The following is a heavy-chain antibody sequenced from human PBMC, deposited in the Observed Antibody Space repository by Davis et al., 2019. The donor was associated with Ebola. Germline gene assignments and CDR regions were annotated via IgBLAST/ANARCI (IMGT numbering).Heavy chain of an antibody. CDR2: INHSGST. CDR3: ARALEWLFDAFDI. V-gene: IGHV4-34*01. D-gene: IGHD3-3*01. Sequence: MPGGSLRLSCAVYGGSFSGYYWSWIRQPPGKGLEWIGEINHSGSTNYNPSLKSRVTISVDTSKNQFSLKLSSVTAADTAVYYCARALEWLFDAFDIWGQGTMVTVSS. CDR1: GGSFSGYY. J-gene: IGHJ3*02.